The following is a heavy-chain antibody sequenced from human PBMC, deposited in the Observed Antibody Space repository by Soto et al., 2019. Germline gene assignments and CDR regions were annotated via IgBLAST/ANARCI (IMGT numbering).Heavy chain of an antibody. J-gene: IGHJ4*02. V-gene: IGHV2-70*01. CDR1: GFSLSTSGMC. CDR3: ARTHGNHFESSGYYYYFDY. D-gene: IGHD3-22*01. Sequence: GSGPTLVNPTQTLTLTCTFSGFSLSTSGMCVSWIRQPPGKALEWLALIDWDDDKYYSTSLKTRLTISKDTSKNQVVLTMTKMDPVDTATYYCARTHGNHFESSGYYYYFDYWGQGMLVTVSS. CDR2: IDWDDDK.